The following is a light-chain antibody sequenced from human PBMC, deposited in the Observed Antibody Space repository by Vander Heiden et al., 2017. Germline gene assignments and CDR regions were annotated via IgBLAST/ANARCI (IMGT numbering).Light chain of an antibody. Sequence: TPGQRVTISCSGGSSNIGSNTVNWYQQRPGMAPKLLIYNNNQRPSGVPDRFSGAKAVTSASLAISGLQSEDEANYYCAPWDDSLNGWVFGGGTKLTVL. CDR1: SSNIGSNT. V-gene: IGLV1-44*01. CDR3: APWDDSLNGWV. J-gene: IGLJ3*02. CDR2: NNN.